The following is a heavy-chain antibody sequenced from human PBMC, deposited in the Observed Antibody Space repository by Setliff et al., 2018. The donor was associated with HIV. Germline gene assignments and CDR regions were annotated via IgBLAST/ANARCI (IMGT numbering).Heavy chain of an antibody. CDR2: INTSGGSA. CDR1: GYSFTGHY. D-gene: IGHD6-19*01. V-gene: IGHV1-46*01. CDR3: ARNQGDSSGWYAGDY. Sequence: GASVKVSCKASGYSFTGHYIHWVRQAPGQGLEGMGVINTSGGSAGYAEKFRGRVTMTRDTSTSTVYMDLRNLRSEDTAVYYCARNQGDSSGWYAGDYWGHGTLVTVSS. J-gene: IGHJ4*01.